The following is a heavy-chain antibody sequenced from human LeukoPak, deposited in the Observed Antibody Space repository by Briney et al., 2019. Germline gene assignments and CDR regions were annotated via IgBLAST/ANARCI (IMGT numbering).Heavy chain of an antibody. Sequence: PGGSLRLSCVASGFAFSSFAMSWVRQAPGKGLEWVSGLTGSGSTYHADSVKGRFTISRDNSKNTLSLQMNSLRAEDTAVYYCAKMKGWRLYDYCMDVWGKGTTFTVSS. CDR3: AKMKGWRLYDYCMDV. CDR2: LTGSGST. D-gene: IGHD2-15*01. J-gene: IGHJ6*03. CDR1: GFAFSSFA. V-gene: IGHV3-23*01.